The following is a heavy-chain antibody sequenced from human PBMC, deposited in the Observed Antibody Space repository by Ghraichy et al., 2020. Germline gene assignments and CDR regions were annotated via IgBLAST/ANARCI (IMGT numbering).Heavy chain of an antibody. J-gene: IGHJ4*02. CDR2: MYYNGNT. CDR1: GTSSSHYY. V-gene: IGHV4-59*01. Sequence: SETLSLNCTVPGTSSSHYYWSWIRQPPGKGLEWIGYMYYNGNTNYNPSLKSRVTISLDMSKNQFSLKLSSMTAADTAVYYCARMRALFGVASDFDYWGQGTLVTVSS. D-gene: IGHD3-3*01. CDR3: ARMRALFGVASDFDY.